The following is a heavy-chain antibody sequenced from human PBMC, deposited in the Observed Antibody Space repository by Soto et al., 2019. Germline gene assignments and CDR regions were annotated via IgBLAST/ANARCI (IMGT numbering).Heavy chain of an antibody. CDR2: IYYTGTT. J-gene: IGHJ5*02. CDR1: GDSVTSGAYY. Sequence: SETLSLTCTVSGDSVTSGAYYWSWIRQPPGKGLEWIGFIYYTGTTNYSPSLKSRVTISLDTSKNQLSLKLTSVTAADTAVYYCARTSNRRGFVTWGPETLPTVST. D-gene: IGHD2-21*01. CDR3: ARTSNRRGFVT. V-gene: IGHV4-61*08.